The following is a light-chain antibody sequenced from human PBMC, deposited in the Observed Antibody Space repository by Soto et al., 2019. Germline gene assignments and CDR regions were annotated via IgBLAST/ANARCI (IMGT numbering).Light chain of an antibody. CDR2: LNSDGSH. V-gene: IGLV4-69*01. J-gene: IGLJ2*01. Sequence: QSVLTQSPSASASLGASVKLTCTLSSGHSSYAIAWRQQQPEKGPRYLMKLNSDGSHSKGDGIPDRFSGSSSGAERYLTISSLQSEDEADYYCQTWGTGIRVFGGGTQLTVL. CDR1: SGHSSYA. CDR3: QTWGTGIRV.